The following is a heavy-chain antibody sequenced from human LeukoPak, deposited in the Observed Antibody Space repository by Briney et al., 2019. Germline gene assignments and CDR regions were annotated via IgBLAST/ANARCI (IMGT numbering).Heavy chain of an antibody. V-gene: IGHV3-23*01. J-gene: IGHJ5*02. D-gene: IGHD3-9*01. CDR3: ARDRGVVLRYFDWFDP. CDR2: VSASDGGT. CDR1: GFIFRSHA. Sequence: GGSLRLSCAASGFIFRSHAMNWVRQAPGKGLEWVSTVSASDGGTFYAESVKGRFTISRDNSKNTLYLQMYSLRAEDTAVYYCARDRGVVLRYFDWFDPWGQGTLVTVSS.